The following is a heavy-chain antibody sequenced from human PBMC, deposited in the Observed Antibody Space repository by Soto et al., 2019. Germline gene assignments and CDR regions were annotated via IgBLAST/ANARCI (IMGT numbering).Heavy chain of an antibody. V-gene: IGHV1-3*01. CDR1: GYTYTIYA. J-gene: IGHJ4*02. D-gene: IGHD2-2*02. CDR2: INAGNGNT. Sequence: ASVNVACKASGYTYTIYAMHWVLQAPGERLEWMGWINAGNGNTKYSQKFQGRVTITRDTSASTAYMELSSLRSEDAAVYYCASYFTVPAAIGYWGQGTLVTVSS. CDR3: ASYFTVPAAIGY.